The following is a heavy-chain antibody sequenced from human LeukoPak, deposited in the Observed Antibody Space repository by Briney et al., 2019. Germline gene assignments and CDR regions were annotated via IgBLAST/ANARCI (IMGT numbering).Heavy chain of an antibody. J-gene: IGHJ4*02. V-gene: IGHV3-7*01. CDR1: GFTFSDYW. Sequence: GGSLRLSCTASGFTFSDYWMTWVRQAPGKGPEWVANIKQDGSQRYYVDSVRGRFTISRGNAKNSLFLQMNGLRAEDTAVYYCARRGGSSSSRSPIDYWGQGTLVTVSS. D-gene: IGHD6-6*01. CDR2: IKQDGSQR. CDR3: ARRGGSSSSRSPIDY.